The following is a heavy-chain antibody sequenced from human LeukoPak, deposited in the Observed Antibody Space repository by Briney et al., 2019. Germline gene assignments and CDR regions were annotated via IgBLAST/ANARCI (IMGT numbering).Heavy chain of an antibody. CDR1: DDSITMYY. Sequence: KASETLSLTCSVSDDSITMYYWTWIRQPPGKGLEWIGYVDHTASTNFNPSLNGRVSISRDTTKNLFSLRLRSVTAADTAVYFCARGRVSSSTWYSTYYYYFYMDVWGKGTTVTVSS. CDR2: VDHTAST. J-gene: IGHJ6*03. CDR3: ARGRVSSSTWYSTYYYYFYMDV. V-gene: IGHV4-59*01. D-gene: IGHD1-1*01.